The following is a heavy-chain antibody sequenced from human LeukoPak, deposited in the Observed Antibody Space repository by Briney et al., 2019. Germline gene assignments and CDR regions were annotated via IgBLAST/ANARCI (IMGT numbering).Heavy chain of an antibody. D-gene: IGHD2-8*02. Sequence: ASVKVSCKPSGYTFSYYGISWVRQAPGQGLEWMGWISGYNGNTKYAQKFQGRVTITRNTSISTAYMELSSLRSEDTAVYYCARVFYQSSTGRMDFDPWGQGTLVTVSS. J-gene: IGHJ5*02. CDR1: GYTFSYYG. CDR2: ISGYNGNT. CDR3: ARVFYQSSTGRMDFDP. V-gene: IGHV1-18*01.